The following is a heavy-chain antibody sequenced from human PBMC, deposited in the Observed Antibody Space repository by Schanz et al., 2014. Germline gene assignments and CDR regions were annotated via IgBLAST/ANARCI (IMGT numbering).Heavy chain of an antibody. D-gene: IGHD5-18*01. CDR1: GGTFSTYT. V-gene: IGHV1-69*02. Sequence: QVQLVQSGAEVKKPGSSVKVSCKASGGTFSTYTISWVRQAPGQGLEWMGRIIPILGIANYAQKFQGRVTITADKSTFTAYMDVSSLRSEDTALYYCTRGGYSYALSAFDIWGQGTMVTVSS. J-gene: IGHJ3*02. CDR2: IIPILGIA. CDR3: TRGGYSYALSAFDI.